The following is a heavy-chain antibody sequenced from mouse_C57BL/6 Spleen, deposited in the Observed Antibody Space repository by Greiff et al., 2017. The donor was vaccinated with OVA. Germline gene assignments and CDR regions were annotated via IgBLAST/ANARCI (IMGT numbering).Heavy chain of an antibody. J-gene: IGHJ2*01. D-gene: IGHD2-4*01. CDR1: GFNIKDYY. Sequence: EVKLVESGAELVRPGASVKLSCTASGFNIKDYYMHWVKQRPEQGLEWIGRIDPEDGGAEYAAKFQGKATMTADTSSNTAYLQLSSLTSEDTAVYYFTSDCDDNGGVDYWGPGTTRTVSS. V-gene: IGHV14-1*01. CDR3: TSDCDDNGGVDY. CDR2: IDPEDGGA.